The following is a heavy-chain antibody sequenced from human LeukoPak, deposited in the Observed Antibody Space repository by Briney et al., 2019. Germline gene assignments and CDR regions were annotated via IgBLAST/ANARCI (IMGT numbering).Heavy chain of an antibody. CDR3: AKDPHYHDAFDI. J-gene: IGHJ3*02. CDR1: GFTFSSYS. D-gene: IGHD1-26*01. CDR2: ISGSGGST. Sequence: GGSLRLSCAASGFTFSSYSMNWVRQAPGKGLEWVSAISGSGGSTYYADSVKGRFTISRDNSKNTLYLQMNSLRAEDTAVYYCAKDPHYHDAFDIWGQGTMVTVSS. V-gene: IGHV3-23*01.